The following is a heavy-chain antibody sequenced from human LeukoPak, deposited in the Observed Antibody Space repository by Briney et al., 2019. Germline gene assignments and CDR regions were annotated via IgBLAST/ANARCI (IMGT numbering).Heavy chain of an antibody. D-gene: IGHD1-7*01. Sequence: SESLSLTCVASGVSISSDYWSWIRQPLGKGLEWIGYIYYDGSTNNYPSSKKGVTTSFETTKNQFSLQLITSLAADPAAFYCATGDTWDYSFDIWGQGTMVTVSS. CDR3: ATGDTWDYSFDI. CDR1: GVSISSDY. CDR2: IYYDGST. J-gene: IGHJ3*02. V-gene: IGHV4-59*01.